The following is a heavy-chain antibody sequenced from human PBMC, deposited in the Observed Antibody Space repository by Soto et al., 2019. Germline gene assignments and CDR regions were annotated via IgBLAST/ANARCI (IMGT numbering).Heavy chain of an antibody. D-gene: IGHD3-10*01. CDR1: GYTFTGYY. Sequence: QVQLAQSGAEVKKPGASVKVSCKASGYTFTGYYMHWVRQAPGQGLEWMGWINPNSGGTNYAQKFQGWVTMTRDTSISTAYMELSRLRSDDTAVYYCARDGPMVRDSNDAFDIWGQGTMVTVSS. V-gene: IGHV1-2*04. CDR2: INPNSGGT. J-gene: IGHJ3*02. CDR3: ARDGPMVRDSNDAFDI.